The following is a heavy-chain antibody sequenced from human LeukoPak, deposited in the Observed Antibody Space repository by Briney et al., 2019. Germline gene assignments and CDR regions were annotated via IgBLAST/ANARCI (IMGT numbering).Heavy chain of an antibody. Sequence: SETLSLTCTVSGGSISSYYWSWIRQPPGKGLEWIGYIYYSGTTNYNPSLKSRVTISVDTSKNQFSLKLSSVTAADTAVYYCARDGGYGFDYWGQGTLVTVSS. CDR3: ARDGGYGFDY. V-gene: IGHV4-59*01. J-gene: IGHJ4*02. CDR2: IYYSGTT. D-gene: IGHD5-18*01. CDR1: GGSISSYY.